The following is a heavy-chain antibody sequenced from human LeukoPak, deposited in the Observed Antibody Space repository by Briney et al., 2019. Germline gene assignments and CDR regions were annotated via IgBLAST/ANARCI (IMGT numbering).Heavy chain of an antibody. CDR1: GFMFSSYA. CDR3: AKDFGGSGDFWSGYYDYYFYGMDV. V-gene: IGHV3-30*18. D-gene: IGHD3-3*01. CDR2: ISYDASNK. Sequence: GSLRLSCEVSGFMFSSYAMYWVRQAPGKGLEWMAVISYDASNKYYADSVKGRFTISRDNSKNTLFLQMNSLKAEDTAVYYCAKDFGGSGDFWSGYYDYYFYGMDVWGHGTTVTVSS. J-gene: IGHJ6*02.